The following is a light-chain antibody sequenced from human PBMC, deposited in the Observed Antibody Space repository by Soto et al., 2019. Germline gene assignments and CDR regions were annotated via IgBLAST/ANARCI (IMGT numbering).Light chain of an antibody. Sequence: QSALTQPASVSGSPGQSITISCAGTRSDIGASNSVSWYQHLPGRSPTLIIYEATNRPSGVSERFSGSKAGDTASLTISGLQADAESEYFCISYKTDDTFVFGGGTKVTVL. CDR1: RSDIGASNS. CDR3: ISYKTDDTFV. V-gene: IGLV2-14*01. J-gene: IGLJ1*01. CDR2: EAT.